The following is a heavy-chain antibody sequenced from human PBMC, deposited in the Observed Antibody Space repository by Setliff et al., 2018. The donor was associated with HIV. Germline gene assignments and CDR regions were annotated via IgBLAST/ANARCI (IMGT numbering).Heavy chain of an antibody. CDR2: IKNKADGETT. V-gene: IGHV3-15*01. D-gene: IGHD1-1*01. CDR3: SADTEDSYNFYNCDY. J-gene: IGHJ4*02. CDR1: GFTFSNAW. Sequence: PGGSLRLSCAASGFTFSNAWMSWVRQAPGKGLEWVGHIKNKADGETTDYAASAKGRFTISRDDSTNTVFLQMNSLKTDDTAVYYCSADTEDSYNFYNCDYWGPGIQVTVSS.